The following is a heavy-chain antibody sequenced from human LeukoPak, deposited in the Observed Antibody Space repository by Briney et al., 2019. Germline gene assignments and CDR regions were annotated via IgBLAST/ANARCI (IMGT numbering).Heavy chain of an antibody. CDR1: GGSVSSYY. CDR2: IHYSGTT. Sequence: SETLSLTCTVSGGSVSSYYWTWLRQPPGKGLEWIAYIHYSGTTNYNPSLKSRVTISLDTSKNQFSLNLSSVTAADTAVYYCARGQLVRAGWFDPWGQGTLVTVSA. D-gene: IGHD6-6*01. CDR3: ARGQLVRAGWFDP. V-gene: IGHV4-59*02. J-gene: IGHJ5*02.